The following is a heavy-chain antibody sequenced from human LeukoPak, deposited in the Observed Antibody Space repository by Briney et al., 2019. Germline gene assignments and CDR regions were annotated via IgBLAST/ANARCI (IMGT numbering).Heavy chain of an antibody. CDR1: GFTFSSYA. V-gene: IGHV3-30*04. CDR2: ISYNGSNK. J-gene: IGHJ2*01. Sequence: PGRSLRLSCAASGFTFSSYAMHWVRQAPGKGLEWVAVISYNGSNKKYADSVKGRFTVSRDNVKNSLFLQMDSLRAEDTALYYCARSMTTVTTRFFDLWGRGTLVTVSS. D-gene: IGHD4-17*01. CDR3: ARSMTTVTTRFFDL.